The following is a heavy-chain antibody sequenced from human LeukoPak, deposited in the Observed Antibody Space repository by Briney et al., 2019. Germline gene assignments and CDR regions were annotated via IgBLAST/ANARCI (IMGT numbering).Heavy chain of an antibody. Sequence: SVGSLRLSCAASGFTFSSYEMNWVRQAQGKGLEWVSYINSSGSTIYYADSVKGRFNLSRDNAKNSLYLQMNSLRAEDTAVYYCAELGITMIGGVWGKGTTVTISS. CDR3: AELGITMIGGV. CDR1: GFTFSSYE. V-gene: IGHV3-48*03. J-gene: IGHJ6*04. D-gene: IGHD3-10*02. CDR2: INSSGSTI.